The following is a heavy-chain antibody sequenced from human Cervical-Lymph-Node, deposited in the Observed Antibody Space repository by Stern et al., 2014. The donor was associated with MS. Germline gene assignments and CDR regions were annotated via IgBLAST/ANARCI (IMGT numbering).Heavy chain of an antibody. D-gene: IGHD3-3*01. CDR3: ARDYDDNGMDV. V-gene: IGHV1-69*06. CDR1: GGTFINYA. Sequence: VHLVEYGAEVKKPGASVKGSCKASGGTFINYAISWVSQAPGQGLEWIGGIIPIFGSTLYAQRFQGRVIITADKSASIAYLELSSLRSEDTAVYYCARDYDDNGMDVWGQGTTVTVSS. J-gene: IGHJ6*02. CDR2: IIPIFGST.